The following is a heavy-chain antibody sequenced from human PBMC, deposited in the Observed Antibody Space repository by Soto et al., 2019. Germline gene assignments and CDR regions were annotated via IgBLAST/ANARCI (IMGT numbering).Heavy chain of an antibody. CDR2: IIPIFGTA. V-gene: IGHV1-69*05. J-gene: IGHJ1*01. Sequence: QVQLVQSGAEVKKPGSSVKVSCKASGGTFSSYAISWVRQAPGQGLEWMGGIIPIFGTANYAQKFQGRVTITPDESQSTAHIELGSLRSEDTAVYYCSSNIAAASRCEYFQHWGQGTLVTVSS. D-gene: IGHD6-13*01. CDR1: GGTFSSYA. CDR3: SSNIAAASRCEYFQH.